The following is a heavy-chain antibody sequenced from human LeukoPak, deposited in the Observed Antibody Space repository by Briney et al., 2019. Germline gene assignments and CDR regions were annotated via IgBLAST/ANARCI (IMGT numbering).Heavy chain of an antibody. CDR3: AKDGYSGYDMLFEYYFDY. Sequence: GGSLRLSCAASGFTFSNYVMSWVRQAPGKGLEWVANIKQDGSEKYYVDSVKGRFTISRDNAKNSLYLQMNSLRAEDTALYYCAKDGYSGYDMLFEYYFDYWGQGTLVTVSS. J-gene: IGHJ4*02. CDR2: IKQDGSEK. V-gene: IGHV3-7*03. D-gene: IGHD5-12*01. CDR1: GFTFSNYV.